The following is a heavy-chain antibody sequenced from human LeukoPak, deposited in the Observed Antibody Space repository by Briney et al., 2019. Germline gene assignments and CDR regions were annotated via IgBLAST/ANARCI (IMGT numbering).Heavy chain of an antibody. CDR2: LRGDGSFT. Sequence: GGSLRLSCAASGFTFSNYGMHWVRQAPGKGLVWVSRLRGDGSFTNYADPVKGRFTISRDNSKNTLYLQMNSLRAEDTALYYCARLVVAAGIAYYDYWGQGTLVTVSS. CDR1: GFTFSNYG. V-gene: IGHV3-74*01. D-gene: IGHD1-14*01. CDR3: ARLVVAAGIAYYDY. J-gene: IGHJ4*02.